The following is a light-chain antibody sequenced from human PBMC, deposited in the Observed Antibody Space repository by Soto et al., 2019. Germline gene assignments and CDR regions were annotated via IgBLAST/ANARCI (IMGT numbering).Light chain of an antibody. CDR1: QSVSSS. CDR3: QQRSNWPLT. J-gene: IGKJ4*01. CDR2: DVS. Sequence: EIVLTQSPATLSLSPGERATLSCRASQSVSSSLAWYQQKPGQTPRLLIHDVSNRSTGIPARFSGSGSGTDFTLTVSSLEPEDFAVYYGQQRSNWPLTFGGGTKVEIK. V-gene: IGKV3-11*01.